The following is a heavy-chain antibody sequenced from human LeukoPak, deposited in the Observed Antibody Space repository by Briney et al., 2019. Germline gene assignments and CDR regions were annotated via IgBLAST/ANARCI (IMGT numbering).Heavy chain of an antibody. V-gene: IGHV4-34*01. D-gene: IGHD1-7*01. CDR2: INHSGST. CDR1: GGSFSGYY. Sequence: PSETLSLTCAVYGGSFSGYYWSWIRQPPGKGLEWIGEINHSGSTNYNPSLKSRVTISVDTSKNQFSLKLSSVTAADTAVYYCARQNWNWMGGGWVFDYWGQGTLVTVSS. J-gene: IGHJ4*02. CDR3: ARQNWNWMGGGWVFDY.